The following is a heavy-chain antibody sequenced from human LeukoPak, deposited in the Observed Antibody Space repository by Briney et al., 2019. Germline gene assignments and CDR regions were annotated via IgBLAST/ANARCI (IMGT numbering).Heavy chain of an antibody. D-gene: IGHD3-10*01. CDR1: GGSFSGYY. CDR2: INHSGST. V-gene: IGHV4-34*01. Sequence: PSETLSLTCAVYGGSFSGYYWSWIRQPPGKGLEWIGEINHSGSTNYNPSLNSRVTISVDPSKIQFYLKLSSVPAADTAVYSCAGGGAQGGSGSYFETVEYWGQGPLVPVSS. CDR3: AGGGAQGGSGSYFETVEY. J-gene: IGHJ4*02.